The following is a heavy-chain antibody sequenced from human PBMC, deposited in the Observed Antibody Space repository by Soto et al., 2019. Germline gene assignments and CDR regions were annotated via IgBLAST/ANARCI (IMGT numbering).Heavy chain of an antibody. Sequence: GGSLRLSCAASGFTVSSNYMSWVRQAPVKGLEWVSVIWSAGNTYYADSVRGRFTISRDNSKNTLYLEMSSLRADDTAVYYCAREAPMDVWGQGTTVTVSS. CDR2: IWSAGNT. CDR3: AREAPMDV. J-gene: IGHJ6*02. V-gene: IGHV3-53*01. CDR1: GFTVSSNY.